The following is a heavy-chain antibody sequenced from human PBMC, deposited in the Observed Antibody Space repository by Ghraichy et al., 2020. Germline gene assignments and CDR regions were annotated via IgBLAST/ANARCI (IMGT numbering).Heavy chain of an antibody. D-gene: IGHD1-26*01. Sequence: SETLSLTCAVYGGSFSGYYWSWSRQPPGKGLEWIGEINQSGITNYNPSLKSRVTISIHTSKNQFSLKLTSVTAADTAVYYCARGGGNYHMDVWGKGTTVTVSS. CDR3: ARGGGNYHMDV. CDR2: INQSGIT. CDR1: GGSFSGYY. J-gene: IGHJ6*03. V-gene: IGHV4-34*01.